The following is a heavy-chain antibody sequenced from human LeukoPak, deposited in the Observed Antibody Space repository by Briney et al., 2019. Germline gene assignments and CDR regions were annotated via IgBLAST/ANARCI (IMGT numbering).Heavy chain of an antibody. D-gene: IGHD1-26*01. CDR2: IYYSGST. CDR3: ARLGTGSYQGYFDY. V-gene: IGHV4-34*01. CDR1: GGSFSGYY. J-gene: IGHJ4*02. Sequence: PSETLSLTCAVYGGSFSGYYWSWIRQPPGKGLEWIGSIYYSGSTYYNPSLKSRVTISVDTSKNQFSLKLSSVTAADTAVYYCARLGTGSYQGYFDYWGQGTLVTVSS.